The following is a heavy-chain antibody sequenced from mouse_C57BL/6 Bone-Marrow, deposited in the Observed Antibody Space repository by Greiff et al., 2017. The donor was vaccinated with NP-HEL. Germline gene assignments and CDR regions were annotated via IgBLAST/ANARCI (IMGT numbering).Heavy chain of an antibody. D-gene: IGHD1-1*01. CDR1: GYTFTTYP. J-gene: IGHJ1*03. CDR2: FHPYNDDT. V-gene: IGHV1-47*01. Sequence: QVQLQQSGAELVKPGASVKMSCKASGYTFTTYPIEWMKQNHGKSLEWIGNFHPYNDDTKYNEKFKGKATLTVEKSSSTVYLELSRLTSDVSAVYYCARIGYGSGYVGYWYCDVWGTGTSVTVSS. CDR3: ARIGYGSGYVGYWYCDV.